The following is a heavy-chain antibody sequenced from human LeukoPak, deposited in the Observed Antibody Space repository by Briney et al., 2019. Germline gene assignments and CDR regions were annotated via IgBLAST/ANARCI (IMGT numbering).Heavy chain of an antibody. CDR2: IYTSGST. J-gene: IGHJ6*03. D-gene: IGHD2-2*02. V-gene: IGHV4-4*07. CDR3: ARVINDVVVPAAIRHYYYYYYMDV. Sequence: SETLSLTCTVSGGSISSYYWSWIRQPAGKGLEWIWRIYTSGSTNYNPSLKSRVTMSVDTSKNQFSLKLSSVTAADTAVYYCARVINDVVVPAAIRHYYYYYYMDVWGKGTTVTVSS. CDR1: GGSISSYY.